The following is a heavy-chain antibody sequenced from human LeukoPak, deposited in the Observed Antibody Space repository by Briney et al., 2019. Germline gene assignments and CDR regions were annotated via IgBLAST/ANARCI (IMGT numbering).Heavy chain of an antibody. CDR3: ARGMVVAATSKKNWFDP. V-gene: IGHV1-69*13. CDR1: GGTFSSYA. J-gene: IGHJ5*02. Sequence: SVKVSCKASGGTFSSYAISWVRQAPGQGLEWMGGIIPIFGTANYAQKFQGRVTITADESTSTAYMELSSLRSEDTAVYYCARGMVVAATSKKNWFDPWGQGTLVTVSS. D-gene: IGHD2-15*01. CDR2: IIPIFGTA.